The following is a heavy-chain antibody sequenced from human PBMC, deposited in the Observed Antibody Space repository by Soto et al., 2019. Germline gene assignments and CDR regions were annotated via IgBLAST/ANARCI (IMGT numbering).Heavy chain of an antibody. D-gene: IGHD2-2*01. CDR1: SGPISSSNW. J-gene: IGHJ6*03. Sequence: QVQLQESGPGLVKPSGTLSLTCAVSSGPISSSNWWSWVRQPPGEGLEWIGEIYHSGSTNYNPSLKSRINITADKSKDQFSLPLRPVTAADTAVYYCARALRPVAIVYYYYYMDVWGKGTTVTVSS. CDR3: ARALRPVAIVYYYYYMDV. V-gene: IGHV4-4*02. CDR2: IYHSGST.